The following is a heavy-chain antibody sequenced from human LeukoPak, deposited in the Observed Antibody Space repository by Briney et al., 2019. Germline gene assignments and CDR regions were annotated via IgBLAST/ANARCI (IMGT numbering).Heavy chain of an antibody. CDR1: GGSISSGGYY. J-gene: IGHJ4*02. CDR3: ARDSDSSFDY. CDR2: IYYSGST. Sequence: SETLSLTCTFSGGSISSGGYYWSWIRQHPGKGLEWIGYIYYSGSTYYNPSLKSRVTISVDTSKNQFSLKLSSVTAADTAVYYCARDSDSSFDYWGQGTLVTVSS. D-gene: IGHD2-15*01. V-gene: IGHV4-31*03.